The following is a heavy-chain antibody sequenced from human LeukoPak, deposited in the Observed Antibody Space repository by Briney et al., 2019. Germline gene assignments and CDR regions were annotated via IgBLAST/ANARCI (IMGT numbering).Heavy chain of an antibody. CDR1: GGSISSSSYY. Sequence: SETLSLTCTVSGGSISSSSYYWGWIRQPPGKGLEWIGSIYYSGSTYYNPSLKSRVTISVDTSKNQFPLKLSSVTAADTAVYYCARLTLPARITIFGALRWGQGTLVTVSS. D-gene: IGHD3-3*01. CDR3: ARLTLPARITIFGALR. V-gene: IGHV4-39*01. J-gene: IGHJ4*02. CDR2: IYYSGST.